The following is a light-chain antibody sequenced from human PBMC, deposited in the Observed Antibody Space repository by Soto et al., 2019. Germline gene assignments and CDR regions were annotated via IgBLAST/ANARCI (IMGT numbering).Light chain of an antibody. CDR3: QQRRDWPLT. CDR1: QSVSLH. CDR2: DAS. V-gene: IGKV3-11*01. Sequence: EIVLTQSPANLSLSPGERATLSCRASQSVSLHLAWYQQKPGQAPRLLIYDASNRATGVPGRFSGSGSGADSSLTISSLAPEDGAIYYCQQRRDWPLTFGGGTKVDIK. J-gene: IGKJ4*01.